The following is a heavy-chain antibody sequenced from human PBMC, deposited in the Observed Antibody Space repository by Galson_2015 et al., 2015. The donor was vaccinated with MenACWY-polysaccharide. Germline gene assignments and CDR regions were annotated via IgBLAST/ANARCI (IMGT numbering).Heavy chain of an antibody. V-gene: IGHV3-7*01. D-gene: IGHD2-2*01. CDR1: GFTFRSNW. Sequence: SLRLSCAVSGFTFRSNWMTWVRQAPGKGLEWVANIKKDGSEKYYMDSVKGRFAISRDNAKNSLYLQMNSLRAEDTALYYCATGYSSICHPYYFDCWGQGTLVTGSS. CDR2: IKKDGSEK. J-gene: IGHJ4*02. CDR3: ATGYSSICHPYYFDC.